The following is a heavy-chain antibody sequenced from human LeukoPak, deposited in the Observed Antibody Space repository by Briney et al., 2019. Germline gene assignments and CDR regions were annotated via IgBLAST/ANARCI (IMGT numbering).Heavy chain of an antibody. J-gene: IGHJ6*02. CDR2: ISAYNGNT. Sequence: ASVKVSCKASGYTFTSYGISWVRQAPGQGLEWMGWISAYNGNTNYAQKLQGRVTMTTDTSTSTVYMELSSLRSEDTAVYYCAREGSVAGTGPYYYYYYGMDVWGQGTTVTVSS. CDR3: AREGSVAGTGPYYYYYYGMDV. D-gene: IGHD6-19*01. CDR1: GYTFTSYG. V-gene: IGHV1-18*01.